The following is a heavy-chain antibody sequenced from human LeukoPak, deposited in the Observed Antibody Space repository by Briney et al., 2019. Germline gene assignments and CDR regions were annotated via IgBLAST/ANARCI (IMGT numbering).Heavy chain of an antibody. D-gene: IGHD1-7*01. J-gene: IGHJ5*02. V-gene: IGHV1-18*01. CDR1: GGTFTSYG. CDR3: ARYWNYGVAPGEWFDP. Sequence: ASVKVSCKASGGTFTSYGISWVRQAPGQGLEWMGWISAYNGNTNYAQKLQGRVTMTTDTSTSTAYMELRSLRSDDTAVYYCARYWNYGVAPGEWFDPWGQGTLVTVSS. CDR2: ISAYNGNT.